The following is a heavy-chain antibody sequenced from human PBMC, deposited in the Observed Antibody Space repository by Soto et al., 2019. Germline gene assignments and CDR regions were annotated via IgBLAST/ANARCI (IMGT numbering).Heavy chain of an antibody. Sequence: ETLSLTCAVYGGSFSGYYWSWIRQPPGKGLEWIGEINHSGSTNYNPSLKSRVTISVDTSKNQFSLKLSSVTAADTAVYYCARSVGDYIWGSYRSLDPWGEGTLVTVYS. D-gene: IGHD3-16*02. CDR2: INHSGST. J-gene: IGHJ5*02. CDR3: ARSVGDYIWGSYRSLDP. V-gene: IGHV4-34*01. CDR1: GGSFSGYY.